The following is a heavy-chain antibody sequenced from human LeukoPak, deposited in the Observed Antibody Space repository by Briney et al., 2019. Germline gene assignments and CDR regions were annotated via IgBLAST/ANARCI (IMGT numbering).Heavy chain of an antibody. CDR3: ARWFGELSSYYFDY. V-gene: IGHV4-59*08. CDR2: IYYSGST. CDR1: GGSISSYY. J-gene: IGHJ4*02. D-gene: IGHD3-10*01. Sequence: PSETLSLTCTVSGGSISSYYWSWIRQPPGKGLEWIGYIYYSGSTNYNPSLKSRVTISVDTSKNQFSLKLSSVTAADTAVYYCARWFGELSSYYFDYWGQGTLVTVSS.